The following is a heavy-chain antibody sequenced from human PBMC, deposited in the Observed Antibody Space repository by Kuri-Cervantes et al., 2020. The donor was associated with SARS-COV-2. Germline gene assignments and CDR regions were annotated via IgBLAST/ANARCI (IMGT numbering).Heavy chain of an antibody. CDR1: GGSISSYY. CDR2: IYYSGST. J-gene: IGHJ5*02. Sequence: SETLSLTCTVSGGSISSYYWGWIRQPPGKGLEWIGSIYYSGSTYYNPSLKSRVTISVDTSKNQFSLKLSSVTAADTAVYYCARHEGVPAAFRLNWFDPWGQGTLVTVSS. CDR3: ARHEGVPAAFRLNWFDP. V-gene: IGHV4-39*01. D-gene: IGHD2-2*01.